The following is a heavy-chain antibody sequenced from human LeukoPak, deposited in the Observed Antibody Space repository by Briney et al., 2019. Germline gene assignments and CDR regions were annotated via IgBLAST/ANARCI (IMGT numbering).Heavy chain of an antibody. D-gene: IGHD5-24*01. CDR2: IYFTGST. V-gene: IGHV4-59*01. J-gene: IGHJ4*02. CDR1: GGSISNYY. Sequence: PSETLSLTCTVSGGSISNYYWNWIRQPPEKGLEWIGYIYFTGSTNYNPSLKSRVTISLDTSKNQFSLKLSSVTAADTAIYYCARGRWLQFSDWGPGTLVTVSS. CDR3: ARGRWLQFSD.